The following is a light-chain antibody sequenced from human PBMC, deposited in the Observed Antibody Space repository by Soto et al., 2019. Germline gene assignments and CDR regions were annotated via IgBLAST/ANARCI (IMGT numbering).Light chain of an antibody. CDR1: SSDIGAYNF. CDR3: TSLTTSTTMI. V-gene: IGLV2-14*03. Sequence: QSVLTQPASVSGSPGQSITISCTGTSSDIGAYNFVSWYQQHPGKAPKLMLYDVNIRPSGVSNRFSGSKSGNTASLTISGLQAEDEADYYFTSLTTSTTMIFGGGTKLTVL. CDR2: DVN. J-gene: IGLJ2*01.